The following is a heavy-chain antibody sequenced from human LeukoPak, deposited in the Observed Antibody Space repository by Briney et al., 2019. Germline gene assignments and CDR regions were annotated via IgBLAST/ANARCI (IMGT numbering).Heavy chain of an antibody. J-gene: IGHJ4*02. Sequence: PGGSLRLSCAASGFTFSNYVMIWVRQAPGKGLEWVLSISSSSNIYYADSVKGLFTISRDNAKNSLYLQMNSLRVEDTAVYYCARCTTGRTFGSLREIKRSREIDYWGQGTLVTVSS. D-gene: IGHD1-1*01. CDR2: ISSSSNI. V-gene: IGHV3-69-1*01. CDR3: ARCTTGRTFGSLREIKRSREIDY. CDR1: GFTFSNYV.